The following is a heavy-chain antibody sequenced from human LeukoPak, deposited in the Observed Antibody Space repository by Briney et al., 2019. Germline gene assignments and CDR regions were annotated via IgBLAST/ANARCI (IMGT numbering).Heavy chain of an antibody. CDR2: INHGGST. D-gene: IGHD3-16*01. V-gene: IGHV4-34*01. CDR3: ARHYGP. CDR1: GGSFSGYY. Sequence: SETLSLTCAVYGGSFSGYYWSWIRQPPGKGLEWIGEINHGGSTNYNPSLKSRVTISVDTSKNQFSLKLDSVTAADTAVYYCARHYGPWGQGTLVTVSS. J-gene: IGHJ5*02.